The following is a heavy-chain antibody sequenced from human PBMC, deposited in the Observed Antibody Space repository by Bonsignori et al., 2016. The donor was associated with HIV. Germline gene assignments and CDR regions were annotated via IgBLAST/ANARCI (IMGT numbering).Heavy chain of an antibody. CDR3: ARPRTATTLFAFDI. Sequence: WIRQPPGKGLVWVSRINSDGSSTSYADSVKGRFTISRDNAKNTLYLQMNSLRAEDTAVYYCARPRTATTLFAFDIWGQGTMVTVSS. CDR2: INSDGSST. J-gene: IGHJ3*02. V-gene: IGHV3-74*01. D-gene: IGHD5-18*01.